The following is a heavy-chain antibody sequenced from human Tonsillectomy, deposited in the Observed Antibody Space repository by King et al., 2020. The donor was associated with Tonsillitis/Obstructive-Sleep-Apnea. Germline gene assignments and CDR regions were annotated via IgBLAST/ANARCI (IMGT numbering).Heavy chain of an antibody. V-gene: IGHV4-31*03. Sequence: QLQESGPGLVKPSQTLSLTCTVSGGSISSGGYYWSWIRQHPGKGLEWIGYIYYSGSTYYNPSLKSRVTISVDTSKNQFSLKLSSVTAADTAVYYCARGFKDIVVVPAAIPSYYYYGMDVWGQGTTVTVSS. D-gene: IGHD2-2*02. CDR2: IYYSGST. J-gene: IGHJ6*02. CDR3: ARGFKDIVVVPAAIPSYYYYGMDV. CDR1: GGSISSGGYY.